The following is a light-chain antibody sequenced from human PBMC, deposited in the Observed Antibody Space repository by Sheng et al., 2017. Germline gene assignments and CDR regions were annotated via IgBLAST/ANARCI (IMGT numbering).Light chain of an antibody. J-gene: IGLJ3*02. CDR1: SSNIGTNT. CDR2: GDT. V-gene: IGLV1-44*01. CDR3: GTWDSSLSAGV. Sequence: QSVLTQPPSASGTPGQRVTLSCSGSSSNIGTNTVNWYQQLPGTAPKLLIYGDTQRPSGVPDRFSGSKSGTSATLGITGLQTGDEVDYYCGTWDSSLSAGVFGGGTQLTVL.